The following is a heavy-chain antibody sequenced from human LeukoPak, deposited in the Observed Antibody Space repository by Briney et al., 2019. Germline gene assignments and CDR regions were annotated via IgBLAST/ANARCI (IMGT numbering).Heavy chain of an antibody. J-gene: IGHJ2*01. D-gene: IGHD2-15*01. CDR3: GRDAYCSGGHSYSWYFDL. CDR1: GFTFSTYP. Sequence: PGRSLRLSCAASGFTFSTYPMHWVRRAPGKGLEWVAVIWYDESNQYYADSVKGRFSISRDNSKNTLFLQMNSLRAEDTAVYFCGRDAYCSGGHSYSWYFDLWGRGTLVTVS. CDR2: IWYDESNQ. V-gene: IGHV3-30*04.